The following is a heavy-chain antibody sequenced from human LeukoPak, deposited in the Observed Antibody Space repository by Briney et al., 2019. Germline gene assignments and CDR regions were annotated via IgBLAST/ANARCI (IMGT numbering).Heavy chain of an antibody. CDR3: ARGGGYYGSGSLHYYYYGMDV. D-gene: IGHD3-10*01. Sequence: GGSLSLPCEASGFNFNSYNMHGVRRPPGRGLDWLSSISTSTSSIYYADSVKGRFTISRDNAKNSLYLQMNSLRAEDTAVYYCARGGGYYGSGSLHYYYYGMDVWGQGTTVTVSS. V-gene: IGHV3-48*04. CDR2: ISTSTSSI. CDR1: GFNFNSYN. J-gene: IGHJ6*02.